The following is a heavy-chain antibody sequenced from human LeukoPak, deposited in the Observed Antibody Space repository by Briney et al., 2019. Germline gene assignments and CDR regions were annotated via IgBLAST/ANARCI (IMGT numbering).Heavy chain of an antibody. CDR1: GGSVSNDNHC. Sequence: SETLSLTCTVSGGSVSNDNHCWSWIRQPPGKGLEWIGYIYYSGSTNYNPSLKSRVTISVDTSKNQFSLKLSSVTAADTAVYYCARQIFGGEPFDYWGQGTLVTVSS. CDR2: IYYSGST. CDR3: ARQIFGGEPFDY. J-gene: IGHJ4*02. V-gene: IGHV4-61*01. D-gene: IGHD3-3*01.